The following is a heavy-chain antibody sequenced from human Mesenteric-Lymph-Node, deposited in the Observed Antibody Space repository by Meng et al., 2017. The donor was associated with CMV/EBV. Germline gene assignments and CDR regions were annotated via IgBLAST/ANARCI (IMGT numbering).Heavy chain of an antibody. J-gene: IGHJ4*02. CDR3: ARETLVTDAFDS. CDR1: GFTFNKHW. V-gene: IGHV3-7*01. Sequence: GESLKISCATSGFTFNKHWMNWVRQTPGKGLEWVANIKQDGSEKYYVDPVKGRFTISRDNAKNSLYLQMNSLRVEDTAVYYCARETLVTDAFDSWGQGTLVTVSS. D-gene: IGHD4-23*01. CDR2: IKQDGSEK.